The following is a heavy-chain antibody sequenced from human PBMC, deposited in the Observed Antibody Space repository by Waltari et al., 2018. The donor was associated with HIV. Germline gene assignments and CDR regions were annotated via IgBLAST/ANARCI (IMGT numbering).Heavy chain of an antibody. D-gene: IGHD3-16*01. J-gene: IGHJ4*02. CDR2: DSGYNYNT. CDR3: ARVESMLRVVHFDY. Sequence: QIQLVESGGEMKKTGASVKVSCKASGYSFRSYSISWVRQAPGQGLEWMGWDSGYNYNTKYEGKFQGRVTKTTDTSTSTAYMELRNLRSDDTAMYYCARVESMLRVVHFDYWGQGTLVTVSS. CDR1: GYSFRSYS. V-gene: IGHV1-18*04.